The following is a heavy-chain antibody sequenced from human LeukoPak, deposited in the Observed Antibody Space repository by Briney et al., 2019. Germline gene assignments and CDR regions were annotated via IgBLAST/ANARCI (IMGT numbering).Heavy chain of an antibody. CDR1: GFTVSSNY. D-gene: IGHD6-13*01. V-gene: IGHV3-53*01. CDR2: IYSGGST. Sequence: PGGSLRLSCAASGFTVSSNYMSWVRQAPGKGLEWVSVIYSGGSTYYADSVKGRFTISRDNSKNTLYLQMNSLRAEDTAVYYCARAKGPGIAAAGEYFQHWGQGTLVTVSS. CDR3: ARAKGPGIAAAGEYFQH. J-gene: IGHJ1*01.